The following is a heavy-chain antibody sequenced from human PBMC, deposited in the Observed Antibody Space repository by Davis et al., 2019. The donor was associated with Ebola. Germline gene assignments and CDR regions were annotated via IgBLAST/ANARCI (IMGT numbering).Heavy chain of an antibody. CDR2: IYPGDSQS. CDR1: GYSFTSYW. V-gene: IGHV5-51*01. J-gene: IGHJ6*02. Sequence: GGSLRLSCKGSGYSFTSYWIGWVRQMPGKGPEWMGIIYPGDSQSRYRPSLEGQVTISVDKSINTAYLQWSSLKASDTALYYCARILEPRNFYSGMDVWGQGTLVTVS. D-gene: IGHD1-1*01. CDR3: ARILEPRNFYSGMDV.